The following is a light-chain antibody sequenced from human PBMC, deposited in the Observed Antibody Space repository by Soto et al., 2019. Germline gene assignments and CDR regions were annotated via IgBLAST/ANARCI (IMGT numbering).Light chain of an antibody. Sequence: NFMLIQPHCVSESPGKTVIMSCTRSSGSIAGHFVQWYQQRPGRAPITLIYADNQRPSGVPDRFSGSIDSSSNSATLMISGLKTEDEADYYCQSYDGTSWVFGGGTKLTVL. CDR3: QSYDGTSWV. CDR1: SGSIAGHF. CDR2: ADN. V-gene: IGLV6-57*04. J-gene: IGLJ3*02.